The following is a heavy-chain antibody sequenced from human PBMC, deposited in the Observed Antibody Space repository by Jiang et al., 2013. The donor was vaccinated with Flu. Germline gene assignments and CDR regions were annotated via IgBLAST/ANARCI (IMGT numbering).Heavy chain of an antibody. CDR2: ISWNSGSI. Sequence: SGISWNSGSIGYADSVKGRFTISRDNAKNSLYLQMNSLRAEDTALYYCAKEERGVDAFDIWGQGTMVTVSS. CDR3: AKEERGVDAFDI. D-gene: IGHD1-26*01. V-gene: IGHV3-9*01. J-gene: IGHJ3*02.